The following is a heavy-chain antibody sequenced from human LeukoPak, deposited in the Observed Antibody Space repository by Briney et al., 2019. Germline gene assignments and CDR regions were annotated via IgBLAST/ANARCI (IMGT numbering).Heavy chain of an antibody. Sequence: PGGSRRLSCAAPGFTFDDYGMSWVRQAPGKGLEWVSGINWNGGSTGYADPVKGRFTISRDNAKNSLYLQMNSLRAEDTAVYYCARGRGRSGYWNDCWGQGTLVTVSS. CDR3: ARGRGRSGYWNDC. V-gene: IGHV3-20*04. D-gene: IGHD3-3*01. CDR1: GFTFDDYG. J-gene: IGHJ4*02. CDR2: INWNGGST.